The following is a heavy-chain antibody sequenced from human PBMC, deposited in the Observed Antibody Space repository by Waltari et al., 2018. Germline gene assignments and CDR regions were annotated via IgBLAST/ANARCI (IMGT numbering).Heavy chain of an antibody. CDR2: IDYDGGT. CDR3: ARGTQDWIHWFDH. V-gene: IGHV4-59*01. CDR1: GGSINSYY. Sequence: QFQLQESGPGLVRPSETLSLTCTVSGGSINSYYWNWIPQPPGKGLEWIGYIDYDGGTNYNPSLTSRCTVSLDTSKTQFSLHLVSVTAADTAVYYCARGTQDWIHWFDHWSQGTLVTVSS. D-gene: IGHD5-18*01. J-gene: IGHJ5*02.